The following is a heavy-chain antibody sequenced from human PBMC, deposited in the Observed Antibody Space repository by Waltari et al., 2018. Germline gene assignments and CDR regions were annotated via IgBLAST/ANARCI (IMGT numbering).Heavy chain of an antibody. D-gene: IGHD3-16*02. J-gene: IGHJ4*02. CDR1: GYTFTGYY. Sequence: QVQLVQSGAEVKKPGASVKVSCKASGYTFTGYYMHWVRQAPGQGLEGRGWSHPNRWGTNYAQKVQGRVTMTRDTSISTAYMELSRLRSDDTAVYYCARVERDYVWGSYRYFDYWGQGTLVTVSS. CDR2: SHPNRWGT. CDR3: ARVERDYVWGSYRYFDY. V-gene: IGHV1-2*02.